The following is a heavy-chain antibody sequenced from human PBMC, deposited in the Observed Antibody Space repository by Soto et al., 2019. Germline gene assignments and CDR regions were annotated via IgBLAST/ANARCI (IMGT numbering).Heavy chain of an antibody. CDR1: GFTFSNYA. V-gene: IGHV3-23*01. CDR3: AKDQGSSWYEIDY. D-gene: IGHD6-13*01. J-gene: IGHJ4*02. CDR2: ISGSGGST. Sequence: EVQLLESGGGLVQPGGSLILSCAASGFTFSNYAVTWVRQAPGKGLEWVSTISGSGGSTYYADSVKGRFTISRDNSKNTRYLQMNSLRAEDTAVYYCAKDQGSSWYEIDYWGQGTLVTVSS.